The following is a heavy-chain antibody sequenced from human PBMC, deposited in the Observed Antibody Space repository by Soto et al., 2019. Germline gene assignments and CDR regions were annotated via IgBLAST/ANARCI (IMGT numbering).Heavy chain of an antibody. D-gene: IGHD3-3*01. CDR2: ISDSGGSS. CDR1: GFSFGSYV. CDR3: TKGGDSWSGYAQH. Sequence: LRLSCAASGFSFGSYVMNWVRQAPGKGLEWVSGISDSGGSSSSADSVKGRFTVSRDNSKNTLYLQMDSLTGDDTAVYYCTKGGDSWSGYAQHWGQGALVTVSS. J-gene: IGHJ1*01. V-gene: IGHV3-23*01.